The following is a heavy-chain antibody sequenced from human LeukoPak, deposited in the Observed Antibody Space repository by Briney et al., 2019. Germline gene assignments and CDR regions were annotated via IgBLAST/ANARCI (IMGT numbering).Heavy chain of an antibody. CDR1: GFTFSSYW. J-gene: IGHJ3*02. CDR3: ARENWSLYDNRTGAYDT. CDR2: IKQDGTEE. V-gene: IGHV3-7*01. Sequence: GGSLRLSCVGSGFTFSSYWMNWVRLAPGKGLEWVANIKQDGTEEYYVDSVKGRFTISRDNAKDSLYLQMNSVRVEDTAVYYCARENWSLYDNRTGAYDTWGQGAVVTVSS. D-gene: IGHD3-22*01.